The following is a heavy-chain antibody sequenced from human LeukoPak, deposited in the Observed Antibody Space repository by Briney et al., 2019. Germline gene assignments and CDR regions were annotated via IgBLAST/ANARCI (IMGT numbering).Heavy chain of an antibody. CDR2: ILSKSEGGTT. D-gene: IGHD3-16*01. CDR3: TTESYDT. V-gene: IGHV3-15*01. Sequence: PGGSLRLSCAASGFTFSNAWMSWVRQAPGKGLEWVGRILSKSEGGTTDYSSPVKGRFTISRDDSKNTLFLQMNSLKTEGTAVYYCTTESYDTWGQGTLVTVSS. J-gene: IGHJ4*02. CDR1: GFTFSNAW.